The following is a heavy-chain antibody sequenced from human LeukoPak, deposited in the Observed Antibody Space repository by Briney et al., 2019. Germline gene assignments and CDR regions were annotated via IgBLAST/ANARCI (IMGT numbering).Heavy chain of an antibody. J-gene: IGHJ4*02. CDR2: ISSSGSTI. CDR3: AREHCGATSCSYFDY. CDR1: GFTFSGYE. Sequence: PGGSLRLSCAASGFTFSGYEMNWVRQAPGKGLEWVSYISSSGSTIYYADSVKDRFTISRDNAKNSLYLQVNSLRAEDTAVYYCAREHCGATSCSYFDYWGQGTLVTVSS. D-gene: IGHD2-2*01. V-gene: IGHV3-48*03.